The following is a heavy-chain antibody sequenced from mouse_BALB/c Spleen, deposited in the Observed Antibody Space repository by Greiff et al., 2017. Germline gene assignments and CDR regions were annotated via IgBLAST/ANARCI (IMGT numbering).Heavy chain of an antibody. D-gene: IGHD1-1*01. CDR1: GFNIKDTY. J-gene: IGHJ4*01. CDR2: IDPANGNT. Sequence: VQLKQSGAELVKPGASVKLSCTASGFNIKDTYMHWVKQRPEQGLEWIGRIDPANGNTKYDPKFQGKATITADTSSNTAYLQLSSLTSEDTAVYYCARRITTEGDAMDYWGQGTSVTVSS. CDR3: ARRITTEGDAMDY. V-gene: IGHV14-3*02.